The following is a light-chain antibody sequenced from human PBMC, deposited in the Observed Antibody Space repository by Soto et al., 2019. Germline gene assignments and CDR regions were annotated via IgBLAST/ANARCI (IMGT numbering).Light chain of an antibody. J-gene: IGKJ4*01. CDR2: EAS. CDR1: QGIVKY. V-gene: IGKV1-17*03. CDR3: RQHDSYHLN. Sequence: DIQMTQSPSAMSASVGDRVTITGRASQGIVKYFDWFQQKPGKAPQRLSYEASSLQSGVPARFSGSGSGTEFTLTISSLQPEDSAGYYFRQHDSYHLNFGGATKVEIK.